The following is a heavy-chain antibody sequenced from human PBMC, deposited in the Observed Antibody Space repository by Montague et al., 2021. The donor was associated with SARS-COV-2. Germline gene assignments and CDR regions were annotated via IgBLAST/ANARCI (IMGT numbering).Heavy chain of an antibody. CDR3: ARHVSHGTDCTYFDS. J-gene: IGHJ6*02. D-gene: IGHD3-16*01. Sequence: SETLSLTCTVSGDVHTVIAHFWGWVRQSPGGGLEWVGSIHFSGATYNXPSLRNRVTMSVDPSKLQLSLNLDSLTAADTAKYFCARHVSHGTDCTYFDSWGQGTTVTVSS. CDR2: IHFSGAT. V-gene: IGHV4-39*01. CDR1: GDVHTVIAHF.